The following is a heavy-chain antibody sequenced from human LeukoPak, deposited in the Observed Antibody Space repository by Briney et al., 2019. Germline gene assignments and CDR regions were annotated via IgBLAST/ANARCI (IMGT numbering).Heavy chain of an antibody. CDR3: ARSTPYDSSGRDAFDI. Sequence: SETLSLTCTVSGGSISSYYWSWIRQPPGKGLEWIGYTYYSGSTNYNPSLKSRVTISVDTSKNQFSLKLSSVTAADTAVYYCARSTPYDSSGRDAFDIWGQGTMVTVSS. CDR1: GGSISSYY. J-gene: IGHJ3*02. D-gene: IGHD3-22*01. V-gene: IGHV4-59*01. CDR2: TYYSGST.